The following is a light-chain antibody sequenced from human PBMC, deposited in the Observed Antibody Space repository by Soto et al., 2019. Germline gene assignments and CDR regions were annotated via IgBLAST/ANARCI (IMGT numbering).Light chain of an antibody. CDR1: QNINSW. J-gene: IGKJ1*01. CDR2: TAS. V-gene: IGKV1-5*03. CDR3: QQYSTSYRT. Sequence: DMQMTQSPSTLSASVGDRVTITCRASQNINSWLAWYQQKPGKAPKLLIYTASSLESGVPSRFSGSGSGIEFTLTISSLQPDDFATYYCQQYSTSYRTFGQGTRVEIK.